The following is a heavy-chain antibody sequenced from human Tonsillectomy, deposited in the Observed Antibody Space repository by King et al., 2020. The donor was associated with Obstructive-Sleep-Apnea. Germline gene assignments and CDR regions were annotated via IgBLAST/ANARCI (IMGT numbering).Heavy chain of an antibody. CDR2: IVVGSGNT. D-gene: IGHD3-16*01. CDR3: AAGGGRLYYYYGMDV. Sequence: QLVQSGPEVKKPGTSVKVSCKASGFTFTNSAMQWVRQARGQRLEWIGWIVVGSGNTNYAQKFQERVTITRDMSTSTAYMELSSLRSEDTAVHYCAAGGGRLYYYYGMDVWGQGTTVTVSS. CDR1: GFTFTNSA. J-gene: IGHJ6*02. V-gene: IGHV1-58*02.